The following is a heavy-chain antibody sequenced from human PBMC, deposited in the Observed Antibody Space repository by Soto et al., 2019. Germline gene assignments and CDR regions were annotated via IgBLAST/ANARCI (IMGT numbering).Heavy chain of an antibody. V-gene: IGHV4-39*01. J-gene: IGHJ4*02. CDR3: ARLGGFDY. D-gene: IGHD3-16*01. CDR1: GASISSSSYY. Sequence: QLQLQESGPGLVNPSETLSLTCTVSGASISSSSYYWGWIRQPPGKGLEWIGNVYSTGSTYYNPSLKSRVTISVDTSKNQFSLKLSSMTAADPAVYYCARLGGFDYWGQGTLVTVSS. CDR2: VYSTGST.